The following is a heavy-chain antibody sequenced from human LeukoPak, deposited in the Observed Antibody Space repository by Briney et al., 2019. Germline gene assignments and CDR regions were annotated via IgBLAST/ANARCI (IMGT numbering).Heavy chain of an antibody. CDR3: ARVRQQLVFWKKYNWFDP. J-gene: IGHJ5*02. CDR1: GYTFTSYD. CDR2: MNPNSGNT. V-gene: IGHV1-8*01. Sequence: GASVKVSCKASGYTFTSYDINWVRQATGQGLEWMGWMNPNSGNTGYAQKFQGRVTMTRNTSISTAHMELSSLRSEDTAVYYCARVRQQLVFWKKYNWFDPWGQGTLVTVSS. D-gene: IGHD6-13*01.